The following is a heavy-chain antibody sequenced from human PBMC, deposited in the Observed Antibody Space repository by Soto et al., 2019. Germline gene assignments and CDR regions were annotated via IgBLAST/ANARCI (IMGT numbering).Heavy chain of an antibody. CDR1: GGTFSSYA. CDR3: ARHQVTMVRGGSYYYYYYGMDV. D-gene: IGHD3-10*01. CDR2: IIPIFGTA. Sequence: ASVKVSCKASGGTFSSYAISWVRQAPGQGLEWMGGIIPIFGTANYAQKFQGRVTITADESTSTAYMELSSLRSEDTAVYYCARHQVTMVRGGSYYYYYYGMDVWGQGTTVTVSS. J-gene: IGHJ6*02. V-gene: IGHV1-69*13.